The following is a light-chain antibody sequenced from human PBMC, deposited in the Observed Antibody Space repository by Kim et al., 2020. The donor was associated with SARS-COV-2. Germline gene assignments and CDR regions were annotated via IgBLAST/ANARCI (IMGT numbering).Light chain of an antibody. CDR3: QQYDGSPT. Sequence: EIVLTQSPGTLSLSPGERATLSCRASQNIDNNYLTWYQQKPGQAPRLLIFGASIRATGIPDKISGSGSGTDFTLTISRLEAEDFAVYYYQQYDGSPTFGGGTKVDIK. CDR1: QNIDNNY. CDR2: GAS. J-gene: IGKJ4*01. V-gene: IGKV3-20*01.